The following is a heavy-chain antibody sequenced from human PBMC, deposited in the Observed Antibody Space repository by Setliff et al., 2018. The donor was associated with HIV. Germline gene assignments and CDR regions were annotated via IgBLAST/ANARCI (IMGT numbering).Heavy chain of an antibody. Sequence: SGPTVANPTQTLTLTCTFFGFALNTVGMCVSWIRQPPGKALEGLARIEWDDDKYYTTSLKTRHTISKDTSENEVVLTMTNMDPVDLGTYFCARTSPPSGVASAYFFDSWGQGTLVTVSS. V-gene: IGHV2-70*11. J-gene: IGHJ4*02. D-gene: IGHD6-25*01. CDR3: ARTSPPSGVASAYFFDS. CDR2: IEWDDDK. CDR1: GFALNTVGMC.